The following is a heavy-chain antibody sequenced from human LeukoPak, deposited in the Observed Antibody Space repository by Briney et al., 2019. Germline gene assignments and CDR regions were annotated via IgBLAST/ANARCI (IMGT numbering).Heavy chain of an antibody. CDR3: ARTFSGLTPYFDY. CDR1: GYTFTSYA. CDR2: INTYTGNP. D-gene: IGHD3-22*01. V-gene: IGHV7-4-1*02. J-gene: IGHJ4*02. Sequence: ASVKVSCKASGYTFTSYAMNWVRQAPGQGLEWMGWINTYTGNPTYAQGFTGRFVFSLDTSVSTAYLQISSLKAEDTAVYYCARTFSGLTPYFDYWGQGTLVTASS.